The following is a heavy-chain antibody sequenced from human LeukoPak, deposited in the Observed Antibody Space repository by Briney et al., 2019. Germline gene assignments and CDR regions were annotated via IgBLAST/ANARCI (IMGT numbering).Heavy chain of an antibody. CDR1: GFTFNTYE. D-gene: IGHD3-9*01. J-gene: IGHJ6*03. Sequence: GGSLRLSCAASGFTFNTYEMNWVRQAPGKGLQWVSYIGSSGNTIYYADSVKGRFTISRDNAKKSLYLQMNSLRAEDTAVYYCARILRYFDRGYYYYYMDVWGKGTTVTISS. V-gene: IGHV3-48*03. CDR2: IGSSGNTI. CDR3: ARILRYFDRGYYYYYMDV.